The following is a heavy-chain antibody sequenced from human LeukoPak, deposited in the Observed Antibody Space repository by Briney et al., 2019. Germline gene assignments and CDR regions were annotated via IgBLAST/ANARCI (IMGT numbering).Heavy chain of an antibody. CDR1: GFTFSSYA. Sequence: GGSLRLSCAASGFTFSSYAMSWVRQAPGKGLEWVSAISGSGGSTYYADSVKGRFTISRDNSKNTLYLQMNSLRAEDTAVYYCAXVGLGLLYFDYWGQGTLVTVSS. D-gene: IGHD2-15*01. CDR3: AXVGLGLLYFDY. CDR2: ISGSGGST. J-gene: IGHJ4*02. V-gene: IGHV3-23*01.